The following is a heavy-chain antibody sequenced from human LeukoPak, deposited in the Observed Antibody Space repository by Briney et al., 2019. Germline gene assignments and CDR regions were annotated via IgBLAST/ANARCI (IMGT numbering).Heavy chain of an antibody. J-gene: IGHJ4*02. D-gene: IGHD3-22*01. V-gene: IGHV3-21*01. Sequence: PGGSLRLSCAASGFTFSIYSMNWVRQAPGKGLEWVSSISSSSSYIYYADSVKGRFTISGDNAKNSLYLQMHILRAEDTDVYYCARDLGDSSGYTDYWGQGTMVTVSS. CDR2: ISSSSSYI. CDR3: ARDLGDSSGYTDY. CDR1: GFTFSIYS.